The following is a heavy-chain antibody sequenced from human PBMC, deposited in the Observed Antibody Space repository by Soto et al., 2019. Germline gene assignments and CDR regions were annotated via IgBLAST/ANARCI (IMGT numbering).Heavy chain of an antibody. CDR3: AKELTAMVTSWASFFDY. Sequence: PVGSLRLSCAASGFTFSSYGMHWVRQAPGKGLEWVAVISYDGSNKYYADSVKGRFTISRDNSENTLYLQMNSLRAEDTAVYYCAKELTAMVTSWASFFDYWGQGTLVTVSS. V-gene: IGHV3-30*18. D-gene: IGHD5-18*01. CDR2: ISYDGSNK. J-gene: IGHJ4*02. CDR1: GFTFSSYG.